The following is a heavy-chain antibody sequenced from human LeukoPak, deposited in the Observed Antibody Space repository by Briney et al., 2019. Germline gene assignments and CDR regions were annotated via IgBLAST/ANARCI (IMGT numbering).Heavy chain of an antibody. CDR1: GYTFTGYY. CDR3: AGPATRIKGIYYYYYMDV. V-gene: IGHV1-2*02. J-gene: IGHJ6*03. D-gene: IGHD2-15*01. CDR2: INPNSGGT. Sequence: ASVKVSCKASGYTFTGYYMHWVRQAPGQGLEWMGWINPNSGGTNYAQKFQGRVTMTRDTSISTAYMELSRLRSDDTAVYYCAGPATRIKGIYYYYYMDVWGKGTTVTVSS.